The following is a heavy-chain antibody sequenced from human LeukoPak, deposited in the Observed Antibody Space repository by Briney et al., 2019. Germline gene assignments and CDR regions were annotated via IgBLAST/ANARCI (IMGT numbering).Heavy chain of an antibody. CDR3: ARASLQLDY. V-gene: IGHV3-23*01. CDR2: ISGSGGST. Sequence: GGSLRLSCAASGVTFSNYAMSWVRQAPGKGLEWVSAISGSGGSTYYADSVKGRFTTSRDNSKNTLYLQMNSLRAEDTAVYYCARASLQLDYWGQGTLVTVSS. D-gene: IGHD1-1*01. CDR1: GVTFSNYA. J-gene: IGHJ4*02.